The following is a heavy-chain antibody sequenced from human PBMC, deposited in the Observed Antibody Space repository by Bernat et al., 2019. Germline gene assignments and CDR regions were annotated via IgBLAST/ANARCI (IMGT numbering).Heavy chain of an antibody. D-gene: IGHD2-21*02. J-gene: IGHJ2*01. V-gene: IGHV3-23*01. Sequence: EVQLLESGGGLVQPGGSLRLSCAASGFTFTSYAMSWVRQAPGKGLEWVSAISVSGGSTYYADSEKGRFTMSRDNSKNTLYLQMNSLRAEDTAVYYCAKDDCAGDCHYWYFDLWGRGTLVTVSS. CDR1: GFTFTSYA. CDR3: AKDDCAGDCHYWYFDL. CDR2: ISVSGGST.